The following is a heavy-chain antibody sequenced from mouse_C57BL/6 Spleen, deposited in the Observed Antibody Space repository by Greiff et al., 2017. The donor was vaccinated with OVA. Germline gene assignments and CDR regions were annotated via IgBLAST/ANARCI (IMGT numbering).Heavy chain of an antibody. CDR1: GFTFSSYA. V-gene: IGHV5-4*01. Sequence: EVQRVESGGGLVKPGGSLKLSCAASGFTFSSYAMSWVRQTPEKRLEWVATISDGGSYTYYPDNVKGRFTISRDNAKNNLYLQMSHLKAEDTAMYYCASNYVGYWGQGTTLTVSS. J-gene: IGHJ2*01. CDR2: ISDGGSYT. CDR3: ASNYVGY.